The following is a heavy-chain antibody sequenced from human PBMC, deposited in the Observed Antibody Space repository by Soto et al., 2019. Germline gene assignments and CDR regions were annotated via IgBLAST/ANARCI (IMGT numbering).Heavy chain of an antibody. Sequence: QITLKESGPTLVKPTQTLTLTCTFSGFSLSTSGVGVGWIRQPPGKALEWLALIYWDDDKRYSPSLKSRLTITKDTSKNPVVLTMTNMDPVDTATYYCARAYCSGGSCYSGYFQHWGQGTLVTVSS. D-gene: IGHD2-15*01. CDR2: IYWDDDK. V-gene: IGHV2-5*02. CDR3: ARAYCSGGSCYSGYFQH. J-gene: IGHJ1*01. CDR1: GFSLSTSGVG.